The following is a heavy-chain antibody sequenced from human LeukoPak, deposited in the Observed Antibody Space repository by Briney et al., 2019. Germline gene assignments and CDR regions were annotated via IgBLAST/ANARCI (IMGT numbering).Heavy chain of an antibody. D-gene: IGHD6-13*01. CDR3: ARRAAGPQKLYYYYYYMDV. CDR2: IYYSGST. J-gene: IGHJ6*03. V-gene: IGHV4-39*07. Sequence: SETLSLNCTVSGGSISSSSYYWRWIRQPPGKGLEGIGSIYYSGSTYYNPSLKSRVTISVDTSKNQFSLKLSSVTAADTAVYYCARRAAGPQKLYYYYYYMDVWGKGTKVTVSS. CDR1: GGSISSSSYY.